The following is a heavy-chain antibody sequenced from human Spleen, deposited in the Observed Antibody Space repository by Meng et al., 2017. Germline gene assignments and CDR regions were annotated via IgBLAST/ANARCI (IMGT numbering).Heavy chain of an antibody. CDR1: GGSISRYY. J-gene: IGHJ4*02. CDR3: ARGNETYYGSGTSYFDS. V-gene: IGHV4-59*01. D-gene: IGHD3-10*01. Sequence: SETLSLTCSVSGGSISRYYWCWIRQSPGKGLGWIGNIYFSGNADYNPSLKSRFSMSVARSKNQFSLTLSPVTAADTAVYYCARGNETYYGSGTSYFDSWGQGTLVTVSS. CDR2: IYFSGNA.